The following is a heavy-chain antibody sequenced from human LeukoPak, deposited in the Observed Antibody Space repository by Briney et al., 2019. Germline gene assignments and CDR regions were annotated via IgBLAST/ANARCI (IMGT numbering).Heavy chain of an antibody. CDR1: GFSFNNYA. V-gene: IGHV3-23*01. J-gene: IGHJ4*02. CDR2: ISAGNDI. Sequence: GGSLRLSCAASGFSFNNYAMVWVRQTPGKGLEWVSVISAGNDIVYADSVKGRFSISRDSSKNTLYLQMNSLRVEDTAVYYCARTPLIAAAGITWGQGSLVTVSS. CDR3: ARTPLIAAAGIT. D-gene: IGHD6-13*01.